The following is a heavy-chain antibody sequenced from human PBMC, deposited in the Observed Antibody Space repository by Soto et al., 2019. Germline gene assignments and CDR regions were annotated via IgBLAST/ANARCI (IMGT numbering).Heavy chain of an antibody. Sequence: SETLSLTCTVSGGSISSSSYYWGWIRQPPGKGLEWIGSIYYSGSTYYNPSLKSRVTISVDTSKNQFSLKLSSVTAADTAVYYCARHGAAGYYDSSGYWIGYWGQGTLVTVSS. CDR1: GGSISSSSYY. CDR2: IYYSGST. J-gene: IGHJ4*02. D-gene: IGHD3-22*01. V-gene: IGHV4-39*01. CDR3: ARHGAAGYYDSSGYWIGY.